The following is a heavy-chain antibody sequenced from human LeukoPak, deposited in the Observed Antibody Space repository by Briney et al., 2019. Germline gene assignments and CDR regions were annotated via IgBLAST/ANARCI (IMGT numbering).Heavy chain of an antibody. D-gene: IGHD3-10*01. V-gene: IGHV3-74*01. Sequence: QPGGSLRLSCAASGFTLNSYWMHWVRQAPGKGLVWVSRINSDGSSTSYADSVKGRFTISRDNAKNTLYLQMNSLRAEDTAVYYCARERQQPRGVRWFDPWGQGTLVTVSS. J-gene: IGHJ5*02. CDR1: GFTLNSYW. CDR3: ARERQQPRGVRWFDP. CDR2: INSDGSST.